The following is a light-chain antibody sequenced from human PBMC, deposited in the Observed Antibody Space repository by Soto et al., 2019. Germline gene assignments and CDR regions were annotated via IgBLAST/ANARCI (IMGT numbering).Light chain of an antibody. CDR2: GAS. Sequence: EIVLTQSPGTLSLSPGERATLSCRASQSVSSSYLAWYQQKPGQAPRLLIYGASRRATGIPDRFSGSGSGTDFTLTISRLEPEDFAVYYCQQYGSSFGQGTKVEIE. V-gene: IGKV3-20*01. CDR3: QQYGSS. J-gene: IGKJ1*01. CDR1: QSVSSSY.